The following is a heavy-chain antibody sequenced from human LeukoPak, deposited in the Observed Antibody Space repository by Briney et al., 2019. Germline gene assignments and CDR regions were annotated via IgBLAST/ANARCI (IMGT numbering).Heavy chain of an antibody. CDR1: GFTFSSYA. J-gene: IGHJ4*02. Sequence: GGSLRLSCAASGFTFSSYAMSWVRQAPGKGLEWVSAISGSGGSTYYADSVKGRFTISRDNSKNTLYLQMNSLRAEDTAVYYCAKDHEDQWLLYYFDYWGQGTLVTVSS. V-gene: IGHV3-23*01. CDR2: ISGSGGST. D-gene: IGHD6-19*01. CDR3: AKDHEDQWLLYYFDY.